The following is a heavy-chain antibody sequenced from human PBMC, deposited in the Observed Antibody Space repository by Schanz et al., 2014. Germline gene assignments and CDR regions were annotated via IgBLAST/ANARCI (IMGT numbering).Heavy chain of an antibody. D-gene: IGHD3-3*01. CDR3: VTEKRMESGTWAKAFDI. CDR1: GGTFSSST. J-gene: IGHJ3*02. CDR2: IIPILDKT. Sequence: QVQLVQSGAEVKKPGSSVKVSCKASGGTFSSSTLTWVRQAPGQGLEWMGRIIPILDKTNYAQKFQGRFTMTRDTSTTTVYMELSSRRSDDTAMYYCVTEKRMESGTWAKAFDIWGQGTWXTVSS. V-gene: IGHV1-69*08.